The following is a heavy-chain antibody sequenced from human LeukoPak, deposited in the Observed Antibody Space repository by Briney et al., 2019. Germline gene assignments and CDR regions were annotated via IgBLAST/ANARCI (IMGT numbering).Heavy chain of an antibody. J-gene: IGHJ3*02. D-gene: IGHD7-27*01. CDR2: MSSSGSTI. CDR3: ARNWASVGTFDI. V-gene: IGHV3-48*03. CDR1: GFTFSSSE. Sequence: GGSLRLSCAASGFTFSSSEMNWVRQAPGKGLQWVSYMSSSGSTIYHADSVKGRFTISRDNAKNSLYLQMNGLRAEDTAVYYCARNWASVGTFDIWGQETMVTVSS.